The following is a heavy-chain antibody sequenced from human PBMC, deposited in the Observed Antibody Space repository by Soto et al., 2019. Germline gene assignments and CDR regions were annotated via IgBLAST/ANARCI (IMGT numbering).Heavy chain of an antibody. CDR1: GGTFSSYT. V-gene: IGHV1-69*02. J-gene: IGHJ4*02. D-gene: IGHD2-2*01. CDR3: ASWLGYCSSTSCSRALDY. Sequence: SVKVSCKASGGTFSSYTISWVRQAPGQGLEWMGRIIPILGIANYAQKFQGRVTITADKSTSTAYMELSSLRSEDTAVYYCASWLGYCSSTSCSRALDYWGQGTLVTVSS. CDR2: IIPILGIA.